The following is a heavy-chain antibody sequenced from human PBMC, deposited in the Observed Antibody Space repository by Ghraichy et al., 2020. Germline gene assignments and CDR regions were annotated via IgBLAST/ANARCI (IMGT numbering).Heavy chain of an antibody. V-gene: IGHV4-34*01. D-gene: IGHD2-2*02. CDR3: ARDRIVVVPAAIRNYYYYGMDV. CDR1: GGSFSGFY. CDR2: VNHSGST. J-gene: IGHJ6*02. Sequence: SETLSLTCAVYGGSFSGFYWSWIRQPPGKGLEWIGEVNHSGSTSYNPSLKSRVTISLDTSKNQFSLKLSSVTAADTAVYYCARDRIVVVPAAIRNYYYYGMDVWGRGTTITVSS.